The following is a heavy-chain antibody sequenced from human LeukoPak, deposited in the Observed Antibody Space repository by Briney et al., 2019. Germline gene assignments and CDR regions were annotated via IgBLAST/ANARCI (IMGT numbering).Heavy chain of an antibody. CDR3: ARPHSPFTTRVAFDI. V-gene: IGHV4-34*01. CDR1: GGSFSGYY. CDR2: INHSGST. D-gene: IGHD3-22*01. Sequence: PSETLSLTCAVYGGSFSGYYWSWIRQPPGKGLEWIGEINHSGSTNYNPSLKSRVTISVDTSKNQFSLKLSSVTAADTAVYYCARPHSPFTTRVAFDIWGQGTMVTVSS. J-gene: IGHJ3*02.